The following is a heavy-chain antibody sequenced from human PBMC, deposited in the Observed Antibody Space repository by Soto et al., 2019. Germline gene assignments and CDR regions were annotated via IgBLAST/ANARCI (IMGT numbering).Heavy chain of an antibody. CDR3: AREVGVRPYYYGSGSYCSFDY. D-gene: IGHD3-10*01. CDR1: AGIFSSFA. V-gene: IGHV1-69*13. J-gene: IGHJ4*02. CDR2: IIPICGTA. Sequence: SVRVCCNSSAGIFSSFATSRVRQAPCDGLAVMRGIIPICGTANYAQKFQGTVTITADESTSTAYMELSSLRSEDTAVYYCAREVGVRPYYYGSGSYCSFDYWGQGTLVSVSS.